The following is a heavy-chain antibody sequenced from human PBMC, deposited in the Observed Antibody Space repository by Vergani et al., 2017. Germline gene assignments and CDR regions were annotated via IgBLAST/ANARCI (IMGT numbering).Heavy chain of an antibody. Sequence: QVQLQQWGGGLLKPSETLSLTCVVNGGSFTSYHWTWIRQSPGEGLEWVGDIDHTGRPDYNPSLKSRLTMPVDKSRNQFSLTLNSVPATDTAIYFCARVNTETNGHLYYYYYMDVWGQGTAVTVS. J-gene: IGHJ6*03. D-gene: IGHD4-11*01. CDR1: GGSFTSYH. CDR3: ARVNTETNGHLYYYYYMDV. V-gene: IGHV4-34*01. CDR2: IDHTGRP.